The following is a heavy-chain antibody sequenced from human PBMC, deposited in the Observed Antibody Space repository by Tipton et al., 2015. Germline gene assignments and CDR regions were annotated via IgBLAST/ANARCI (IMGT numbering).Heavy chain of an antibody. J-gene: IGHJ4*02. V-gene: IGHV3-23*01. CDR2: ISGSGSNT. Sequence: SLRLSCAASGFTFSSYAMSWVRQAPGKGLDWVSSISGSGSNTYYADSVKGRFTISRDNSKNTLYLQMNSLRAEDTAVYYCARDGLAMTYYFDYWGQGTLVTVSS. CDR1: GFTFSSYA. D-gene: IGHD5-18*01. CDR3: ARDGLAMTYYFDY.